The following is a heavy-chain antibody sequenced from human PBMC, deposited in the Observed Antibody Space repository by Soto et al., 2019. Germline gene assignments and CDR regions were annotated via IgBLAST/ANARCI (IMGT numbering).Heavy chain of an antibody. J-gene: IGHJ6*02. CDR3: ARDYYYGSGNYYRADYYHYGMDV. V-gene: IGHV3-53*01. Sequence: GGSLRLSCAASGFTVTSYYMSWVRQAPGEGLEWVSLIYTGGNTNYADSVKGRFTISRDNSKNTLYLQMNSLRAEDTAVYYCARDYYYGSGNYYRADYYHYGMDVWGQGTTVTVSS. D-gene: IGHD3-10*01. CDR2: IYTGGNT. CDR1: GFTVTSYY.